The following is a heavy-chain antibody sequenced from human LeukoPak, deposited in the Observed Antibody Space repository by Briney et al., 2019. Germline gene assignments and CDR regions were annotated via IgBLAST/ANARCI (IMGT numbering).Heavy chain of an antibody. J-gene: IGHJ5*02. Sequence: SETLSLTCTVSGGSISSYYWSWIRQPPGKGLEWIGYIYYSGSTNYNPSLKSRVTISVDTSKNQFSLKLSSVTAADTAVYYCARLETTVVNPNWFDPWGQGTLVTVSS. V-gene: IGHV4-59*08. CDR1: GGSISSYY. CDR2: IYYSGST. CDR3: ARLETTVVNPNWFDP. D-gene: IGHD4-23*01.